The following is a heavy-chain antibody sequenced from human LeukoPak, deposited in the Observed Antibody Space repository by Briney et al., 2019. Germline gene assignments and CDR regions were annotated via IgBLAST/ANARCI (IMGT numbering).Heavy chain of an antibody. CDR3: ARGAHYGDYNNWFDP. J-gene: IGHJ5*02. V-gene: IGHV3-33*01. Sequence: RSLRLSCAASGFTFSSYGMHWVRQAPGKGLEWVAVIWYDGSNKYYAHSVKGRFTISRDNSNNTLYLQMNSLRAEDTAVYYCARGAHYGDYNNWFDPWGQGTLVTVSS. D-gene: IGHD4-17*01. CDR1: GFTFSSYG. CDR2: IWYDGSNK.